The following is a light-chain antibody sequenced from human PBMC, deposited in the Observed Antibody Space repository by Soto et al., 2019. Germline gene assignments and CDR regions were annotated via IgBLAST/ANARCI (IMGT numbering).Light chain of an antibody. Sequence: QSALTQPASVSGSPGQSITISCTGTSSDVGGYNYVSWYQQHPGKAPKLMIYEVSNRPSGVSNRFSGSKSGNTASQTISGLQAEDDADYYCSSYTSSSSPYVFGTGTKLTVL. CDR1: SSDVGGYNY. J-gene: IGLJ1*01. V-gene: IGLV2-14*01. CDR2: EVS. CDR3: SSYTSSSSPYV.